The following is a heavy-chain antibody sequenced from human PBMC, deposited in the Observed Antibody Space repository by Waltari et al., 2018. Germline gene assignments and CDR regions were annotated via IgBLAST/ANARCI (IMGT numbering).Heavy chain of an antibody. J-gene: IGHJ5*02. CDR1: GGPITIRNSF. V-gene: IGHV4-39*06. CDR3: VRDRERVALLNWFDP. Sequence: RLQLQESGPGLLKPSETLSLTCTVSGGPITIRNSFWGWIRQPPGKGLEWIGSINHSGNTYYNPSLKNGVTISVDRSKNQFSLKVNSVTAADTAVYYCVRDRERVALLNWFDPWGQGTLVTVSS. CDR2: INHSGNT. D-gene: IGHD2-15*01.